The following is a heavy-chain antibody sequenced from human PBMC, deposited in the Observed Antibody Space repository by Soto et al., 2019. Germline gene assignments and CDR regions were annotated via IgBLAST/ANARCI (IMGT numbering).Heavy chain of an antibody. CDR3: AGYSYGVNFDY. D-gene: IGHD5-18*01. CDR1: GDSINSGNYY. Sequence: SETLSLTCTVSGDSINSGNYYWSWIRQPPGKGLEWIGYIYYSGTTYYNPSLKSRVTISVDTSKNQFSLKLSSVTAADTAVYYCAGYSYGVNFDYWGQGTQVTVSS. J-gene: IGHJ4*02. V-gene: IGHV4-30-4*01. CDR2: IYYSGTT.